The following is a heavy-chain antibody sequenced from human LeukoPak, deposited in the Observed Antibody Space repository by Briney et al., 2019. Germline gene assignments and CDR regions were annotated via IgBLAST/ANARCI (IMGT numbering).Heavy chain of an antibody. CDR2: INHSGST. CDR1: GGSFSGYY. V-gene: IGHV4-34*01. CDR3: ARVHYDSSGYYYAWFDH. Sequence: PSETLSLTCAVYGGSFSGYYWSWIRQPPGKGLEWIGEINHSGSTNYNPSLKSRVTISVDTSKNQFSLKLSSVTAADTAVYYCARVHYDSSGYYYAWFDHWGQGTLVTVSS. D-gene: IGHD3-22*01. J-gene: IGHJ5*02.